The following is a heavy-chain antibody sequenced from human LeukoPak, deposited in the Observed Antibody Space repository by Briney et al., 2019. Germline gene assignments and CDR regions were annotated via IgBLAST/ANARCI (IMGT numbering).Heavy chain of an antibody. D-gene: IGHD3-3*01. Sequence: ASVKVSCKATGYTFTSYDINWVRPATGRGLEWMGWMNPNSGNTGYAQKFQGRVNITRNTSISTAYMELSSLRSEDTAAYYCARGKSEGRYYDFWSGYLGPYYYYYMDVWGKGTTVTVSS. CDR2: MNPNSGNT. V-gene: IGHV1-8*03. CDR1: GYTFTSYD. J-gene: IGHJ6*03. CDR3: ARGKSEGRYYDFWSGYLGPYYYYYMDV.